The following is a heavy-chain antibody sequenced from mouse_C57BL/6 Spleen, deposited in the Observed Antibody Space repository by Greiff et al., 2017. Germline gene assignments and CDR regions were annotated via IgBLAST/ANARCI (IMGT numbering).Heavy chain of an antibody. CDR3: ATHGSGHYYAMDY. V-gene: IGHV1-22*01. J-gene: IGHJ4*01. CDR2: INPNNGGT. CDR1: GYTFTDYN. Sequence: EVQLQQSGPELVKPGASVKMSCKASGYTFTDYNMHWVKQSHGKSLEWIGYINPNNGGTSYNQKFKGKATLTVNKSSSTAYMELRSLTSEDSAVYYWATHGSGHYYAMDYWGQGTSVTVSS. D-gene: IGHD3-2*02.